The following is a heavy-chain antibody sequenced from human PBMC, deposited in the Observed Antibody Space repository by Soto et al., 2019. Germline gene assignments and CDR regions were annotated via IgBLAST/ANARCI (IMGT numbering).Heavy chain of an antibody. D-gene: IGHD6-6*01. V-gene: IGHV3-30*18. J-gene: IGHJ4*02. CDR2: ISYDGSNK. CDR3: AKDLFPRSIAAPFDY. Sequence: SLRLSCAASGFTFSSYGMHWVRQAPGKGLEWVAVISYDGSNKYYADSVKGRFTISRDNSKNTLYLQMNSLRAEDTAVYYCAKDLFPRSIAAPFDYWGQGTLVTVSS. CDR1: GFTFSSYG.